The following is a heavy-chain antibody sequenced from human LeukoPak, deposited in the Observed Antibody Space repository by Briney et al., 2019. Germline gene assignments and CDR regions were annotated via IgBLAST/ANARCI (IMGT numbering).Heavy chain of an antibody. CDR2: MNPNSGNT. V-gene: IGHV1-8*01. D-gene: IGHD2-21*01. CDR3: ARVREVWWNPHDAFDI. J-gene: IGHJ3*02. Sequence: ASVKVSCKASGYTFASYDINWVRQAPGQGLEWVGWMNPNSGNTGYAQKFQGRVTMTRNTSITTAFMELSSLRSEDTAVYYCARVREVWWNPHDAFDIWGQGTVVTVSS. CDR1: GYTFASYD.